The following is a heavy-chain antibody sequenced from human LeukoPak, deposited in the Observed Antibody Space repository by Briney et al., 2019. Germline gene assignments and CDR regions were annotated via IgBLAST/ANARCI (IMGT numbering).Heavy chain of an antibody. CDR2: IIPIFGTA. Sequence: SVKVSCKASGGTVSSYAISWVRQAPGQGLEWMGGIIPIFGTANYAQKFQGRVTITADKSTSTAYMELSSLRSEDTAVYYCARDNSVGDIAWWFDPWGQGTLVTVSS. D-gene: IGHD3-10*01. J-gene: IGHJ5*02. CDR1: GGTVSSYA. V-gene: IGHV1-69*06. CDR3: ARDNSVGDIAWWFDP.